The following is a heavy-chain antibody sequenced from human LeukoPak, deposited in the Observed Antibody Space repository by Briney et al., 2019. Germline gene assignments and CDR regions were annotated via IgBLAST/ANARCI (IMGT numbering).Heavy chain of an antibody. CDR3: ASLYGSGYLRGNNWFDP. CDR2: ISSSGNIT. Sequence: GGSLRLSCAASGFTFSDYYMIWIRQPPGKGPEWISYISSSGNITYYADSVKGRFTISRDSAKNSLYLQMNSLRAEDTAVYYCASLYGSGYLRGNNWFDPWGQGTLVTVSS. D-gene: IGHD5-12*01. J-gene: IGHJ5*02. V-gene: IGHV3-11*04. CDR1: GFTFSDYY.